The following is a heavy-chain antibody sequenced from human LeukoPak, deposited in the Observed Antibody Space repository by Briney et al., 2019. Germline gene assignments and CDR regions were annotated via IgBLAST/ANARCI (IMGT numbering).Heavy chain of an antibody. Sequence: SETLSLTCTVSGYSISSGFYWGWIRQPPGKGLEWVGSIYHSASTYYNPSLKSRVTISVDTSKNQFSLQLSFVTAADTAIYYCARHRFWAAMFSDFXYWGQGSLVTVSS. CDR1: GYSISSGFY. D-gene: IGHD5-18*01. V-gene: IGHV4-38-2*02. CDR3: ARHRFWAAMFSDFXY. J-gene: IGHJ4*02. CDR2: IYHSAST.